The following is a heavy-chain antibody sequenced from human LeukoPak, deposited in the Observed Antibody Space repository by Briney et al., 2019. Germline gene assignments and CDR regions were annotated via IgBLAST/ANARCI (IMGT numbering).Heavy chain of an antibody. CDR3: AKFTRSLEWLLGHYYGMDV. V-gene: IGHV3-7*02. CDR1: GFTFSNYW. Sequence: GGSLRLSCAASGFTFSNYWMSWVRQAPGKGLEWVANINQDGSEKYYVDSVKGRFTISRDNSKNTLYLQMNSLRAEDTAVYYCAKFTRSLEWLLGHYYGMDVWGQGTTVTVSS. J-gene: IGHJ6*02. D-gene: IGHD3-3*01. CDR2: INQDGSEK.